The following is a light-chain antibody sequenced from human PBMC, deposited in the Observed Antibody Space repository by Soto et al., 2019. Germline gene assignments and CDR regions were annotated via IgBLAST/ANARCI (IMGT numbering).Light chain of an antibody. CDR3: AAWDDSLNGVV. Sequence: VLTQPPSASGTPGQRVTISCSGSSSNIGSNTVNWYQQLPGTAPKLLIYSNNQRPSGVPDRFSGSKSGTSASLAISGLQSEDEADYYCAAWDDSLNGVVCGGGTKVTVL. CDR1: SSNIGSNT. V-gene: IGLV1-44*01. J-gene: IGLJ2*01. CDR2: SNN.